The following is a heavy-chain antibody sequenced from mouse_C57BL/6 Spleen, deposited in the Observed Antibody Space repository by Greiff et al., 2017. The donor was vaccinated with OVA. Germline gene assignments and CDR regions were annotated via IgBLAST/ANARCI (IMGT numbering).Heavy chain of an antibody. CDR3: AREGSNYGWFAY. CDR2: IYPGSGNT. CDR1: GYSFTSYY. J-gene: IGHJ3*01. Sequence: QVQLKQSGPELVKPGASVKISCKASGYSFTSYYIHWVKQRPGQGLEWIGWIYPGSGNTKYNEKFKGKATLTADTSSSTAYMQLSSLTSEDSAVYYGAREGSNYGWFAYWGQGTLVTVSA. D-gene: IGHD2-5*01. V-gene: IGHV1-66*01.